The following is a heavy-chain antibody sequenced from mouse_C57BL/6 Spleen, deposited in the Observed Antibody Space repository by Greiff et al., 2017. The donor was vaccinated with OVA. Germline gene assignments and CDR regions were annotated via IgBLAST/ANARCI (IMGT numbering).Heavy chain of an antibody. J-gene: IGHJ2*01. CDR3: ARSGFITTGNYFDY. CDR2: LYPGDGDT. D-gene: IGHD1-1*01. Sequence: QVQLKESGPELVKPGASVKISCKASGYAFSSSWMNWVKQRPGKGLEWIGRLYPGDGDTNYNGKFKGKATLTADKSSSTAYMQLSSRTSEDSAVYFCARSGFITTGNYFDYWGQGTTLTVSS. CDR1: GYAFSSSW. V-gene: IGHV1-82*01.